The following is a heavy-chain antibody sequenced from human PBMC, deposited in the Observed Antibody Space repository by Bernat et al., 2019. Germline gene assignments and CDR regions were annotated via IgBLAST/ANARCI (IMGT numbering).Heavy chain of an antibody. CDR1: GFTFSNYW. Sequence: EVQLVESGGGFVQPGGSLRLSCAASGFTFSNYWMHWVRKAPGKGLVWVSRISSDGSTTSYADSVKGRFTISRDNAKNTLFLQMNSLSAEDTAVYFCAREGSDTPYNWFDPWGQGTLVTVSS. D-gene: IGHD5-18*01. CDR2: ISSDGSTT. V-gene: IGHV3-74*01. J-gene: IGHJ5*02. CDR3: AREGSDTPYNWFDP.